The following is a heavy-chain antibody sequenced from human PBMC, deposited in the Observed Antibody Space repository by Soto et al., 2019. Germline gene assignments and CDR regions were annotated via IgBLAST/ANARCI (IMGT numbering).Heavy chain of an antibody. Sequence: QVQLQESGPGLVKPSQTLSLTCTVSGGSISSGGYYWSWIRQHPGKGLEWIGYIYYSGSTYYNPSLKRRVTISVDTSKNQFSLKLSSVTAADTAVYYCANSDYGDYAGWFDPWGQGTLVTVSS. CDR1: GGSISSGGYY. D-gene: IGHD4-17*01. J-gene: IGHJ5*02. V-gene: IGHV4-31*03. CDR3: ANSDYGDYAGWFDP. CDR2: IYYSGST.